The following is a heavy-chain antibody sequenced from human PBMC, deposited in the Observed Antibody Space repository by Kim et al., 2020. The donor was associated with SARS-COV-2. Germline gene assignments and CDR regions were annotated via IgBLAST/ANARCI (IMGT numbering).Heavy chain of an antibody. CDR1: GDSISSYY. CDR3: VRHKQLGRGAFDI. V-gene: IGHV4-59*08. D-gene: IGHD1-1*01. Sequence: SETLSLTCSVSGDSISSYYWSWVRQPPGKGLEWIGYIYYSGTTDHNPSLRSRVTVSLDTSKKLLSLRLTSVTAGDTAVYYCVRHKQLGRGAFDIWGQGTMVTVSS. CDR2: IYYSGTT. J-gene: IGHJ3*02.